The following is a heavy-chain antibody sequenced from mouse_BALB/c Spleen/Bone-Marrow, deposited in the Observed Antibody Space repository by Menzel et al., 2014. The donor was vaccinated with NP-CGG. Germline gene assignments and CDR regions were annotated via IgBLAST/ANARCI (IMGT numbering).Heavy chain of an antibody. D-gene: IGHD2-1*01. CDR3: ARRDYGKHLDV. V-gene: IGHV3-8*02. CDR2: ISYSGST. J-gene: IGHJ1*01. Sequence: EVKLVESGPRLVKPSQTLSLTCSVTGDSITSGYWNWIRKFPGNKLEYMGHISYSGSTYYNPSLKSRISITRDTTTNQHSLQLNSVTTGDTATYLCARRDYGKHLDVWGAGTTVTVSS. CDR1: GDSITSGY.